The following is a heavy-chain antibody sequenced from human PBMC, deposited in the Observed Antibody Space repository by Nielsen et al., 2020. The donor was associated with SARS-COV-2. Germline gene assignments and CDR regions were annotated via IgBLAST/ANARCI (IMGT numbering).Heavy chain of an antibody. CDR1: GFSFSSYA. CDR3: AREWDWAWAY. Sequence: GESLKISCAASGFSFSSYAMNWVRQAPGKGLEWVATISTRSSYISYADSVKGRFTISRDNTRNSLFLEMHSLRADDTAVYYCAREWDWAWAYWGQGALVTVSS. D-gene: IGHD1-26*01. V-gene: IGHV3-21*01. J-gene: IGHJ4*02. CDR2: ISTRSSYI.